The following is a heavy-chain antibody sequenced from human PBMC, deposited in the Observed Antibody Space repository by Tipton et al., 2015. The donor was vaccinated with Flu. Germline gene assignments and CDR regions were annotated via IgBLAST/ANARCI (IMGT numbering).Heavy chain of an antibody. V-gene: IGHV6-1*01. Sequence: LVKPTQTLSLTYVISGDSVSSNVATWNWIRQSPSRGLEWLGKTYQRSMWHHIYAVSLKGRITITPDTSKNQFSLQLNSVTPDDTAVYYCARGSGSGPKDWFDPWGQGTQVTVSA. CDR3: ARGSGSGPKDWFDP. D-gene: IGHD3-10*01. CDR1: GDSVSSNVAT. CDR2: TYQRSMWHH. J-gene: IGHJ5*02.